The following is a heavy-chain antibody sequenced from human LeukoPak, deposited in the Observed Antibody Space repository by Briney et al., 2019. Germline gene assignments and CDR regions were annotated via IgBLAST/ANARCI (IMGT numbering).Heavy chain of an antibody. V-gene: IGHV1-8*01. Sequence: ASVKVSCKASGYTFTSYDINWVRQATGQGLEWMGWMNPNSGNTGYAQKFQGRVTMTRNTSISTAYMELSSLRSEDMAVYYCARHHLGDYSNYVGAFDIWGQGTMVTVSS. CDR1: GYTFTSYD. CDR2: MNPNSGNT. D-gene: IGHD4-11*01. CDR3: ARHHLGDYSNYVGAFDI. J-gene: IGHJ3*02.